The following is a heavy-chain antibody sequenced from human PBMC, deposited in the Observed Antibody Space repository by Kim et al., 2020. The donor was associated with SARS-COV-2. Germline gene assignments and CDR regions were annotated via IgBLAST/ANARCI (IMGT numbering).Heavy chain of an antibody. V-gene: IGHV3-48*03. D-gene: IGHD1-26*01. J-gene: IGHJ6*02. CDR1: GFSFNSYY. CDR2: ICISGRTI. CDR3: ARGDMWTGAYGLDV. Sequence: GGSLRLSCVASGFSFNSYYMNWVRQAPGKGLEWVAYICISGRTIYHADSVKGRFIISRDNAKNSLYLQMNSLSAEDSAIYFCARGDMWTGAYGLDVWGQG.